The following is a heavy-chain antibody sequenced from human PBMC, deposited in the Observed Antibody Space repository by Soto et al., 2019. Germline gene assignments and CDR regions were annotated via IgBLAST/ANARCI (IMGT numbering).Heavy chain of an antibody. CDR3: AKYIRLRTYYDFWSGYLYYYGMDV. Sequence: HPGGSLRLSCAASGFTFDDYTMRWVRQAPGKGLEWVSLISWDGGSTYYADSVKGRFTISRDNSKNSLYLQMNSLRTEDTTLYYCAKYIRLRTYYDFWSGYLYYYGMDVWGQGTTVTVSS. D-gene: IGHD3-3*01. V-gene: IGHV3-43*01. CDR2: ISWDGGST. J-gene: IGHJ6*02. CDR1: GFTFDDYT.